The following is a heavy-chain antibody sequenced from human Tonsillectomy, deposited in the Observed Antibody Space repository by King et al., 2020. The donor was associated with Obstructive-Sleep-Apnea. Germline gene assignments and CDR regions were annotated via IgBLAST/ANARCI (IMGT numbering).Heavy chain of an antibody. D-gene: IGHD6-6*01. J-gene: IGHJ6*02. CDR2: ISYDGNTK. CDR3: AKDPGRLSIAPAVDYYYGMDV. Sequence: VQLVESGGGVVQPGRSLRLSCVASGFTFSGYAMDWVRQAPGKGLEWVAVISYDGNTKYYADSVKGRFTISRDNSKKTLYLQMNSLRADDTGVYFCAKDPGRLSIAPAVDYYYGMDVWGHGTTVSVSS. V-gene: IGHV3-30*04. CDR1: GFTFSGYA.